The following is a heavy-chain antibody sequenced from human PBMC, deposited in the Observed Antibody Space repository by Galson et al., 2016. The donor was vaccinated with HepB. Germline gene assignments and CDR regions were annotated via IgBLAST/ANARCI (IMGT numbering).Heavy chain of an antibody. D-gene: IGHD6-19*01. CDR1: GFTFSSYS. V-gene: IGHV3-33*08. J-gene: IGHJ6*02. Sequence: SLRLSCASSGFTFSSYSMHWVRHATGTGLEWLAVIWHDGSSNYYAHSVKGRFTISKDTSKTTVYLQMNSLRAEDSAVYYCARDGVDTSGWFAIDVWGQGTTVTVSS. CDR2: IWHDGSSN. CDR3: ARDGVDTSGWFAIDV.